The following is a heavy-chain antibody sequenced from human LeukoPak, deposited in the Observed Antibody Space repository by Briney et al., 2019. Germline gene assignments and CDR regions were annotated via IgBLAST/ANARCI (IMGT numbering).Heavy chain of an antibody. V-gene: IGHV3-23*01. Sequence: PGGSLRLSCAASGFTFSSYGMSWVRQAPGKGLEWVSAISGSGGSTYYADSVKGRFTISRDNSKNTLYLQMNSLRAEDTAVYYCAKQFRSSSSWPVPLDYWGQGTLVTVSS. J-gene: IGHJ4*02. D-gene: IGHD6-13*01. CDR2: ISGSGGST. CDR1: GFTFSSYG. CDR3: AKQFRSSSSWPVPLDY.